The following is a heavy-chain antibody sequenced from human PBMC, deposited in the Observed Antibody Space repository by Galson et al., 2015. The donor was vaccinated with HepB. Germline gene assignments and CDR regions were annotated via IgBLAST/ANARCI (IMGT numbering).Heavy chain of an antibody. CDR1: GFIFSNYT. CDR2: ISGGGGST. V-gene: IGHV3-23*01. Sequence: LRLSCAASGFIFSNYTLSLVREARGGGVEWVSGISGGGGSTYYADSVKGWFTISRDNSKNTLYLQINSFRDEDTAVYYCAKDQYRKGYCTSTSCKGAEYWGQGTLVTVYS. CDR3: AKDQYRKGYCTSTSCKGAEY. D-gene: IGHD2-2*01. J-gene: IGHJ4*02.